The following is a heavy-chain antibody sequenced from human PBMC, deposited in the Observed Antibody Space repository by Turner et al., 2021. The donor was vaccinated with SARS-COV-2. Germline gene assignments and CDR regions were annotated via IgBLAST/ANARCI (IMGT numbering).Heavy chain of an antibody. D-gene: IGHD1-26*01. J-gene: IGHJ5*02. CDR2: IYYSGST. V-gene: IGHV4-59*01. CDR1: GGSISNYY. Sequence: TGSGGSISNYYWSWIWQPPGKGLEWIGYIYYSGSTNYNPSLKSRVSISVDTSKNQFSLKLTSVTAADTAVYYCATSLGRGYNWFDPWGQGTLVTVSS. CDR3: ATSLGRGYNWFDP.